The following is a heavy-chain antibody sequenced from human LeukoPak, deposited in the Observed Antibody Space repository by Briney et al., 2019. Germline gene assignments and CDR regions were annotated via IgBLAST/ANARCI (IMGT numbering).Heavy chain of an antibody. CDR1: GFSFSSYE. D-gene: IGHD4-17*01. V-gene: IGHV3-48*03. Sequence: PGGSLRLPCTASGFSFSSYEMNWVRHAPGKGLEWVSYISDGGSTIYYAASVKGRFTISRDDAKNSLYLQMNNLRAEDTAVYYCARGYGDPLDYYYYMDVWGNGTTVTVSS. CDR2: ISDGGSTI. CDR3: ARGYGDPLDYYYYMDV. J-gene: IGHJ6*03.